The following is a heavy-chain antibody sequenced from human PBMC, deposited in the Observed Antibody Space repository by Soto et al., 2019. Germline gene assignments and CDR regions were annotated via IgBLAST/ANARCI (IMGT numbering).Heavy chain of an antibody. CDR2: ITTDKGKT. CDR3: ARLYYFERSGYYLGAFDV. D-gene: IGHD3-22*01. Sequence: ASVKVSCKTSGYTFTSFGISWVRQAPGQGLEWMGWITTDKGKTNYAQKFQGRVTITRDTSASTAYMELSSLRSDDTAVYYCARLYYFERSGYYLGAFDVWGQGTMVTVSS. J-gene: IGHJ3*01. V-gene: IGHV1-18*01. CDR1: GYTFTSFG.